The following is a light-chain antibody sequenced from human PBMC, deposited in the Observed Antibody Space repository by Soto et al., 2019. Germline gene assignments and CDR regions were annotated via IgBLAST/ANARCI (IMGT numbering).Light chain of an antibody. Sequence: QPVLTQPASVSGSPGQSITISCTGTSSDVGGYNHVSWYQHSPGKAPKLILFAVSDRPSGVSHRFSGSKSGNTASLTISGLQAEDEADYYCCSYTSLSTVVFGGGTKLTV. V-gene: IGLV2-14*01. CDR1: SSDVGGYNH. CDR2: AVS. J-gene: IGLJ2*01. CDR3: CSYTSLSTVV.